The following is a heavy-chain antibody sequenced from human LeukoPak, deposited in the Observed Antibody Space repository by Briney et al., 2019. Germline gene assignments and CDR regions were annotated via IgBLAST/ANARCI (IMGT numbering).Heavy chain of an antibody. CDR2: TYYRSKWYN. Sequence: SQTLSLTCAISGDSVSSNSAAWNWIRQSPSRGLEWLGRTYYRSKWYNDYAVSVKSRITINPDTSKNQFSLQLNSVTPEDTAVYYCARGYSSSSAGGDWFDPWGQGTLVTVSS. CDR3: ARGYSSSSAGGDWFDP. V-gene: IGHV6-1*01. CDR1: GDSVSSNSAA. D-gene: IGHD6-6*01. J-gene: IGHJ5*02.